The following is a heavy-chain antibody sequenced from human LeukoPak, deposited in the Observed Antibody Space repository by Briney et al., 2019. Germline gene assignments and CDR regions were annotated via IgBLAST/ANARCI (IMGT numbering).Heavy chain of an antibody. D-gene: IGHD1-26*01. J-gene: IGHJ4*02. CDR3: ARSYYGRVYFDF. CDR1: GFTFTNYA. Sequence: PGGSLRLSCAASGFTFTNYAMNWVRQAPGKGLEWVSGISGSGDNTYCADSVKGRFTISRDSSKNTLYLQINSLRAEDTALYYCARSYYGRVYFDFWGQGALVTVSS. V-gene: IGHV3-23*01. CDR2: ISGSGDNT.